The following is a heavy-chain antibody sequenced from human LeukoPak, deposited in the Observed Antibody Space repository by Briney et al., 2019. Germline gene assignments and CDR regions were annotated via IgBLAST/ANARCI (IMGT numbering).Heavy chain of an antibody. J-gene: IGHJ4*02. V-gene: IGHV4-59*01. Sequence: SETLSLTCTVSGGSISSYYWSWIRQPPGKGLEWIGYIYYSGSTNYNPSLKSRVTISVDTSKNQFSLKLSSVTAADTAVYYCARGSDHPYYDFWSGYYIDYWGQGTLVTVSS. D-gene: IGHD3-3*01. CDR1: GGSISSYY. CDR2: IYYSGST. CDR3: ARGSDHPYYDFWSGYYIDY.